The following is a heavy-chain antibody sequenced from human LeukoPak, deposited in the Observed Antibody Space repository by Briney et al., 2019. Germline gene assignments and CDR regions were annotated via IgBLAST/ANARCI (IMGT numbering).Heavy chain of an antibody. CDR3: ARGNYDILTVTGVYYYMDV. D-gene: IGHD3-9*01. CDR1: GGSISSSSYY. CDR2: IYYSGST. V-gene: IGHV4-39*07. J-gene: IGHJ6*03. Sequence: PSETLSLTCTVSGGSISSSSYYWGWIRQPPGKGLEWIGYIYYSGSTYYNPSLKSRVTISVDTSKNQFSLKLSSVTAADTAVYYCARGNYDILTVTGVYYYMDVWGKGTTVTVSS.